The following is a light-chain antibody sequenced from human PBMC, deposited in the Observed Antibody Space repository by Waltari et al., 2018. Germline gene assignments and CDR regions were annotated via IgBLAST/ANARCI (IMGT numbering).Light chain of an antibody. V-gene: IGKV3-20*01. CDR3: QHYLRLPVT. CDR1: QGVSRA. CDR2: GAS. J-gene: IGKJ1*01. Sequence: CRASQGVSRALGWYQQKHGQAPRLLIYGASTRATGIPDRFSGSGSGTDFSLTISRLEPDDFAVYYCQHYLRLPVTFGQGTTVE.